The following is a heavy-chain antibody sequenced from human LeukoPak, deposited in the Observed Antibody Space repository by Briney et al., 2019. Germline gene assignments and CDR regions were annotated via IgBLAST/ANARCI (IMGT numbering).Heavy chain of an antibody. Sequence: GESLRLSCAASGITFTYAWMNWVRQAPGKGLEWVGRIKTRTDGGTTDYAAPVSGRFTLSRDDSKNTLYLQMNSLRTEDTAVYYCIADPPNSYYAMDVWGQGTTVTVSS. CDR2: IKTRTDGGTT. J-gene: IGHJ6*02. V-gene: IGHV3-15*01. CDR3: IADPPNSYYAMDV. CDR1: GITFTYAW.